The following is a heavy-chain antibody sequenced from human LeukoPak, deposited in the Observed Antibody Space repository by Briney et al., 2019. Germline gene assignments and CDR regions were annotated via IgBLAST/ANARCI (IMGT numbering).Heavy chain of an antibody. CDR3: ARGFLLGYCSSTSCLEWFDP. J-gene: IGHJ5*02. CDR2: MNPNSGNT. D-gene: IGHD2-2*01. Sequence: ASVKVSCKASGYTFTSYDINWVRQATGQGLEWMGWMNPNSGNTGYAQKFQGRVTITRNTSISTAYMELSSLRSEDAAVYYCARGFLLGYCSSTSCLEWFDPWGQGTLVTVSS. CDR1: GYTFTSYD. V-gene: IGHV1-8*03.